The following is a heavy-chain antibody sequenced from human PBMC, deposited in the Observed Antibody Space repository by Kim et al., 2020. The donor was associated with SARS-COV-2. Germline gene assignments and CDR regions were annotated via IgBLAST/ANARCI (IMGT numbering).Heavy chain of an antibody. CDR1: GFTFSSYA. D-gene: IGHD5-12*01. CDR2: ISGSGGST. Sequence: GGSLRLSCAASGFTFSSYAMSWVRQAPGKGLEWVSAISGSGGSTYYADSVKGRFTISRDNSKNTLYLQMNSLRAEDTAVYYCAKVLYSGYDGPVDYWGQGTLVTVSS. V-gene: IGHV3-23*01. J-gene: IGHJ4*02. CDR3: AKVLYSGYDGPVDY.